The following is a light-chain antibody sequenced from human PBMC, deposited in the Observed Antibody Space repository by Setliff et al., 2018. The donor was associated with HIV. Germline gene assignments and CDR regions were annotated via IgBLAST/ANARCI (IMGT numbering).Light chain of an antibody. CDR1: QSVTSSY. Sequence: EIVLMQSPGTLSLSPGERATLSCRASQSVTSSYLAWYQQKPGLAPRLLMYDASNRATGIPDRFSGSGSGTDFTLTISRLEPEDFATYYCQQYNSNPLTFGGGTKV. J-gene: IGKJ4*01. V-gene: IGKV3D-20*01. CDR3: QQYNSNPLT. CDR2: DAS.